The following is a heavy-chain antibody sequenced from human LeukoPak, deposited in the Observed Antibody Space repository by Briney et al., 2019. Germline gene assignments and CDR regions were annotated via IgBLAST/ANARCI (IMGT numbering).Heavy chain of an antibody. D-gene: IGHD3-10*01. CDR3: ARDFYLYGSGSYPSFDY. V-gene: IGHV3-7*03. J-gene: IGHJ4*02. CDR2: IKQDGSEK. Sequence: GGSLRLSCAASGFTFSSYWMSWVRQAPGKGLEWEANIKQDGSEKYYVDSVKGRFTISRDNAKNSLYLQMNSLRAEDTAVYYCARDFYLYGSGSYPSFDYWGRGTLVTVSS. CDR1: GFTFSSYW.